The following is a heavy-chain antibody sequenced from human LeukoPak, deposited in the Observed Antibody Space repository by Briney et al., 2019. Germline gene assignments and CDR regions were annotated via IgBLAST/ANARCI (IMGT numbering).Heavy chain of an antibody. J-gene: IGHJ4*02. CDR2: IYYLGNT. CDR3: ARGGWNDVLDY. Sequence: SETLSLTCTVSGGSINFYYWGWIRQSPGKGLEWIGYIYYLGNTNYNPSLKSRVTMSVDTSKNQFSLKLSSVTAADTAVYYCARGGWNDVLDYWGQGALVTVSS. CDR1: GGSINFYY. D-gene: IGHD1-1*01. V-gene: IGHV4-59*01.